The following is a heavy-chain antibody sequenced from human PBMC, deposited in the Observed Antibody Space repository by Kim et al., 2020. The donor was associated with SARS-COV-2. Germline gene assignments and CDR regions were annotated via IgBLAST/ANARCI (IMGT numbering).Heavy chain of an antibody. CDR3: ARTLVDIVATTDFDY. D-gene: IGHD5-12*01. J-gene: IGHJ4*02. V-gene: IGHV5-10-1*01. Sequence: SFQGHVTISADKSISTAYLQWSSLKASDTAMYYCARTLVDIVATTDFDYWGQGTLVTVSS.